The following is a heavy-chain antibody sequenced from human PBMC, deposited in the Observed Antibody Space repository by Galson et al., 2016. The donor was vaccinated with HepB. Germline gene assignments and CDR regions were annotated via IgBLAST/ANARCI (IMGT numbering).Heavy chain of an antibody. CDR3: ARDEMYHDILTGYYSRAFDI. J-gene: IGHJ3*02. D-gene: IGHD3-9*01. CDR2: INAANGNT. CDR1: GYTFTTNV. V-gene: IGHV1-3*01. Sequence: SVKVSCKASGYTFTTNVIHWVRQAPGQTLEWMGSINAANGNTKYSQKLQDRVTISTNASASTADMELSNLRSEDTAMYYCARDEMYHDILTGYYSRAFDIWGQGTMVTVSS.